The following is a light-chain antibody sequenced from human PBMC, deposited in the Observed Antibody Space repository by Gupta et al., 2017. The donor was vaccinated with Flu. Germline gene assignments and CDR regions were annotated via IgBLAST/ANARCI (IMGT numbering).Light chain of an antibody. J-gene: IGLJ1*01. CDR1: TSNIGTYT. CDR3: SASDDSLNGQVV. Sequence: QPVLTQPPSASGTPGQRVTISCSGSTSNIGTYTVNWYQQFPGTAPNLLIYRSNQRPSGVPDRFSCSTPGTSASLAISALQSEDEADYYCSASDDSLNGQVVFGTGTKLTVL. CDR2: RSN. V-gene: IGLV1-44*01.